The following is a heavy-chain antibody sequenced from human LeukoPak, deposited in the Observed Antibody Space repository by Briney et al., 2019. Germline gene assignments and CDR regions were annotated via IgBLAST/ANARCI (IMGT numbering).Heavy chain of an antibody. Sequence: PSDTLSLTCTVSGGSISSYYWNWIRQPPGKGLEWLGYIHYSGSTKYNPSLESRVTISLDTAKNQFSLRLSSLTAADTAVYYCARGEGQAVSAFDYWGQGMLVTVSS. J-gene: IGHJ4*02. CDR3: ARGEGQAVSAFDY. CDR1: GGSISSYY. CDR2: IHYSGST. D-gene: IGHD2-21*02. V-gene: IGHV4-59*07.